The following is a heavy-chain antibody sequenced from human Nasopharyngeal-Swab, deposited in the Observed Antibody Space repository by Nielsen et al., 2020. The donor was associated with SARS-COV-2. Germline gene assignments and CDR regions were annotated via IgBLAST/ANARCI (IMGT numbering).Heavy chain of an antibody. Sequence: GASLKISCAASGFTFSGSAMHWVRQASGKGLEWVGRIRSKANSYATAYAESVKGRFTISRDDSKNTAYLQMNSLKTEDTAVYYCTRGVEQSLYYYGMDVWGQGTTVTVSS. CDR2: IRSKANSYAT. CDR3: TRGVEQSLYYYGMDV. J-gene: IGHJ6*02. D-gene: IGHD3-10*01. V-gene: IGHV3-73*01. CDR1: GFTFSGSA.